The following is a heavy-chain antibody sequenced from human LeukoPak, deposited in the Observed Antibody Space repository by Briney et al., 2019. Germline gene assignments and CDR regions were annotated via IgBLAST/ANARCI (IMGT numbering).Heavy chain of an antibody. D-gene: IGHD5-12*01. Sequence: PGGSLRLSCAASGFTFSKYAMSWVRQAPGKGLEWVSFISSSSSYIQYADSMKGRFTISRDNAKNSLYLQMNSLRAEDTAVYYCARGRVYNGYDPFDYWGQGTLVTVSS. J-gene: IGHJ4*02. CDR2: ISSSSSYI. V-gene: IGHV3-21*06. CDR1: GFTFSKYA. CDR3: ARGRVYNGYDPFDY.